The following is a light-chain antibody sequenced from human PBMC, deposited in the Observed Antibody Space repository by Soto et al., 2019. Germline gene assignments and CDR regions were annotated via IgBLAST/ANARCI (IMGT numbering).Light chain of an antibody. Sequence: QSVLTQPASVSGSPGQSITISCTGTSSDIGTYHYVSWYQQYPGKAPKLIIYEITNRPSGLSDRFSGSKSGNTASLTISGLQAEDEADYYCISYTGTSTPYVFGTGTKLTVL. CDR1: SSDIGTYHY. CDR2: EIT. J-gene: IGLJ1*01. V-gene: IGLV2-14*01. CDR3: ISYTGTSTPYV.